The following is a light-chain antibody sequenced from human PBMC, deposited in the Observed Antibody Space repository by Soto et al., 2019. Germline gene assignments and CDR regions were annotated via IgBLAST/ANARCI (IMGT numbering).Light chain of an antibody. J-gene: IGKJ1*01. CDR1: QSISRY. V-gene: IGKV1-39*01. Sequence: DIQMTQSPPSLSASVGDRVTITCRASQSISRYLNWYQQKPGKAPKLLIYAASSLQSGVPSRFSGSGSGTDFTLTIRRLEPEDFAVYYCQQYGSSPLWTFGQGTTGDIK. CDR3: QQYGSSPLWT. CDR2: AAS.